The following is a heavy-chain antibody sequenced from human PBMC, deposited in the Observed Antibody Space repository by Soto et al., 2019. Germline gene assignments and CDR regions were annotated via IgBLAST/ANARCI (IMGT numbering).Heavy chain of an antibody. D-gene: IGHD6-19*01. CDR3: ARAGGLGAVAVDY. Sequence: QLQLQESGSGLVKPSQTLSLTCAVSGGSISSGGYSWSWIRQPPGKGLEWIGYIYHSGSTYYNPTLKSRVTISVDRSKNQFSLKLSSVTAADTAVYYCARAGGLGAVAVDYWGQGTLVTVSS. CDR2: IYHSGST. CDR1: GGSISSGGYS. J-gene: IGHJ4*02. V-gene: IGHV4-30-2*01.